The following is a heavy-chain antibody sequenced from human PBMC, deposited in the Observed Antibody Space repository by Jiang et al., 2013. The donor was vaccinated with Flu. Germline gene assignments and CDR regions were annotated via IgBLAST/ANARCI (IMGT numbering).Heavy chain of an antibody. V-gene: IGHV4-39*01. CDR2: IYYSGST. Sequence: ETLSLTCTVSGGSISSSSYYWGWIRQPPGKGLEWIGSIYYSGSTYYNPSLKSRVTISVDTSKNQFSLKLSSVTAADTAVYYCARRRVRGVIITLTWFDPWGQGTLVTVSS. J-gene: IGHJ5*02. CDR3: ARRRVRGVIITLTWFDP. CDR1: GGSISSSSYY. D-gene: IGHD3-10*01.